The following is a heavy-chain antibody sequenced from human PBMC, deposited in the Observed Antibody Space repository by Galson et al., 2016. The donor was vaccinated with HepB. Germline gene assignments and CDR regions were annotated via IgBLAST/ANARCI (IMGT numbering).Heavy chain of an antibody. D-gene: IGHD2-2*01. CDR1: GASVRAYY. Sequence: ETLSLTCSVSGASVRAYYWSWLRQPPGKGLEWIGYVFYTGTTNYNPSLKSRVDITIDTSKNQFSLNLKSVAAADTAIYYCAKTSTSNLWFDPWGQGTLVTVSS. CDR3: AKTSTSNLWFDP. J-gene: IGHJ5*02. V-gene: IGHV4-59*08. CDR2: VFYTGTT.